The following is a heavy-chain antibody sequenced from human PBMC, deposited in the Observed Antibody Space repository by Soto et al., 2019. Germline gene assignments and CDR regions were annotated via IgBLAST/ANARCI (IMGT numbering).Heavy chain of an antibody. Sequence: EVQLLESGGGLVQPGGSLRLSCAASGFTFSSYAMTWAHQAPGKGLEWVSAISGSAANTYYAASVKGPFTISRDNSKNTLYLQMNSLRAEDTAIYYCTRQPGYSGYGYPYYMDVWGKGTTVTVSS. D-gene: IGHD5-12*01. V-gene: IGHV3-23*01. CDR3: TRQPGYSGYGYPYYMDV. CDR2: ISGSAANT. CDR1: GFTFSSYA. J-gene: IGHJ6*03.